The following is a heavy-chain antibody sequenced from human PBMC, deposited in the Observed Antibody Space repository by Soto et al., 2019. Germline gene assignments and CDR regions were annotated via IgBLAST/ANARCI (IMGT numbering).Heavy chain of an antibody. CDR3: ARVAGPEGLYGMDV. V-gene: IGHV1-69*06. Sequence: GASVKVSCKASGGTFSSYAISWVRQAPGQGLEWMGGIIPIFGTANYAQKFQGRVTITADKSTSTAYMELSSLRSEDTAVYYCARVAGPEGLYGMDVWGQGITVTVSS. CDR2: IIPIFGTA. D-gene: IGHD3-10*01. J-gene: IGHJ6*02. CDR1: GGTFSSYA.